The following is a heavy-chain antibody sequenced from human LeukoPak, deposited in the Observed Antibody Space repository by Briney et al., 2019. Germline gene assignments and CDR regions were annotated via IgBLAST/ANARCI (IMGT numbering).Heavy chain of an antibody. J-gene: IGHJ4*02. D-gene: IGHD3-3*01. V-gene: IGHV3-48*01. Sequence: GGSLRLSCAASGFTFSSYSVNWVRQAPGKGLEWVSYISPSGTTIYYADSVKGRFTISRDNAKNSLYLQMNSLRAEDTAVYYCVRDGWSRTTYDCWDQGTLVTVSS. CDR1: GFTFSSYS. CDR2: ISPSGTTI. CDR3: VRDGWSRTTYDC.